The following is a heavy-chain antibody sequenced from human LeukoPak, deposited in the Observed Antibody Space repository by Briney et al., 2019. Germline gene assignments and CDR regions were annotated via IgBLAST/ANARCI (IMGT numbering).Heavy chain of an antibody. CDR1: GGSISSYY. CDR3: ARDRIAAADVGAFDI. D-gene: IGHD6-13*01. Sequence: SETLSLTCTVSGGSISSYYWSWIRQPPGKGLEWSGYIYYSGSTNYNPSLKSRVTISVDTSKNQFSLKLSSVTAADTAVYYCARDRIAAADVGAFDIWGQGTMVTVSS. CDR2: IYYSGST. V-gene: IGHV4-59*01. J-gene: IGHJ3*02.